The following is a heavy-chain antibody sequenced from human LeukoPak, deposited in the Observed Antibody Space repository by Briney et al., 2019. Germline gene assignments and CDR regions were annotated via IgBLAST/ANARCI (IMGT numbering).Heavy chain of an antibody. D-gene: IGHD3-22*01. CDR3: ARGDYYDSSGYYYYFDY. CDR1: GGSFSGYY. CDR2: INHSGST. Sequence: ASETLSLTCAVYGGSFSGYYWSWIRQPPGKGLEWIGEINHSGSTNYNPSLKSRVTISVDTSKNQSSLKLSSVTAADTAVYYCARGDYYDSSGYYYYFDYWGQGTLVTVSS. V-gene: IGHV4-34*01. J-gene: IGHJ4*02.